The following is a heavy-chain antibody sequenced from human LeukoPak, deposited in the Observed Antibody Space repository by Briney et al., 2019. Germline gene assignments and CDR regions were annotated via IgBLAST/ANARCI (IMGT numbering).Heavy chain of an antibody. D-gene: IGHD2-15*01. CDR2: SIPIFGTA. Sequence: SVKVSCKASGGTFSSYAISWVRQAPGQGLEWMGGSIPIFGTANYAQKFRGRVTITADESTSTAYMELSSLRSEDTAVYYCARGPPYCSGGSCYSPNYYYMDVWGKGTTVTVSS. CDR1: GGTFSSYA. V-gene: IGHV1-69*13. CDR3: ARGPPYCSGGSCYSPNYYYMDV. J-gene: IGHJ6*03.